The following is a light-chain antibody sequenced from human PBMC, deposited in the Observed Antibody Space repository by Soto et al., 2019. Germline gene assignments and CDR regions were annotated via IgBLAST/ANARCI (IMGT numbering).Light chain of an antibody. J-gene: IGKJ4*01. V-gene: IGKV3-11*01. Sequence: EIVLTQSPATLSLSPGERATLSCMASQSVSSDVAWYQQKPGQAPRLLIYDASNRATGIPARFSGSGSGTDFTLTISSLEPEDFAVYYCQQRSNWLTFGGGTKVEIK. CDR1: QSVSSD. CDR2: DAS. CDR3: QQRSNWLT.